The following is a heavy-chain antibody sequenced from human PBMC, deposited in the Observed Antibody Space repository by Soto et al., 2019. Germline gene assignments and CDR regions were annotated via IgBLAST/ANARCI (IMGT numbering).Heavy chain of an antibody. Sequence: EVQLLESGGGLVQPGGSLRLSCAASGFTFSSYAMSWVRQAPGKGLEWVSAISGSGGSTYYADSVKGRFTISRDNARNTLHLQMNSQGAEETAVYYCAKGGRAAADYYLDYWGQGTVVPVSS. J-gene: IGHJ4*02. V-gene: IGHV3-23*01. CDR3: AKGGRAAADYYLDY. D-gene: IGHD6-13*01. CDR1: GFTFSSYA. CDR2: ISGSGGST.